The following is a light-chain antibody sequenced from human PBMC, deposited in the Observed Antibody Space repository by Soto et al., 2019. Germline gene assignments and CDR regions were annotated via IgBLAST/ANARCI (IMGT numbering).Light chain of an antibody. CDR1: SSDVGGYNY. Sequence: QSVLTQPASVSGSPGQSITISCTGTSSDVGGYNYVSWYQHHPGKAPKLMIYDVSNRPSGISNRFSGSKSANTASLTIPGPHPEAEGNYYGSQHTTRHTRQIVFGTGPKATVL. V-gene: IGLV2-14*03. CDR3: SQHTTRHTRQIV. J-gene: IGLJ1*01. CDR2: DVS.